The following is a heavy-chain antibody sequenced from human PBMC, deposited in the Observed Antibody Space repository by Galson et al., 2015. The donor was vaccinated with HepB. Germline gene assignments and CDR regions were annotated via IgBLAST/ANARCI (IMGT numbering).Heavy chain of an antibody. Sequence: SVKVSCKASGYTFTSYGISWVRQAPGQGLEWMGWISAYNGNTNYAQKLQGRVTMTTDTSTSTAYMELRSLRSDDTAVYYCARDQGGEDYYYYGMDVWGQGTTVTVSS. V-gene: IGHV1-18*04. J-gene: IGHJ6*02. CDR1: GYTFTSYG. CDR2: ISAYNGNT. CDR3: ARDQGGEDYYYYGMDV.